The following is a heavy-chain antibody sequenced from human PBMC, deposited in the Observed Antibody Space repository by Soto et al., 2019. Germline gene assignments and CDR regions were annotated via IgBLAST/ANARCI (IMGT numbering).Heavy chain of an antibody. CDR3: ARGPSGDKVHY. D-gene: IGHD7-27*01. V-gene: IGHV4-30-4*01. Sequence: QVQLQESGPGLVKHSQTLSLTCTVSGGSITSDYSCWSWIRQPPGEGLEWIGHIFDSGTTYTNPSLRSQVAISLDTSKNHFSLTLCSVTAADTAVYYCARGPSGDKVHYWGQGALVTVSS. CDR2: IFDSGTT. CDR1: GGSITSDYSC. J-gene: IGHJ4*02.